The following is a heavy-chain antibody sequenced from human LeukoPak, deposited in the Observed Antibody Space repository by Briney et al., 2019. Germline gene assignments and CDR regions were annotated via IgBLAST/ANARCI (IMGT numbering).Heavy chain of an antibody. V-gene: IGHV3-48*01. J-gene: IGHJ4*02. D-gene: IGHD5-18*01. CDR3: AKDRYSYGYYDY. CDR2: ISSGSSTR. Sequence: GGSLRLSCAASGFTFSSYSMIWVRQAPGKGLEWVSYISSGSSTRCYGDSVKGRFTISRDNAKNSLYLQLNSLRAEDTAVYYCAKDRYSYGYYDYWGQGTLVTVSS. CDR1: GFTFSSYS.